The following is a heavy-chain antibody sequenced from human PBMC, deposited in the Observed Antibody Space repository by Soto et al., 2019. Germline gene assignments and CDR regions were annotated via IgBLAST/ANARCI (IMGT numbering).Heavy chain of an antibody. Sequence: QVQLQESGPGLVKPSQTLSLTCSVSGDSIRGGGHSWNWIRQFPGKGLEWIGYVYHSGSTHYNPSVRGRLTISIDTSKNQFSLRLISVTAADTALYYCARDTGLAPTVWGYWGHGTQVTVSS. CDR1: GDSIRGGGHS. J-gene: IGHJ4*03. CDR3: ARDTGLAPTVWGY. V-gene: IGHV4-31*03. D-gene: IGHD7-27*01. CDR2: VYHSGST.